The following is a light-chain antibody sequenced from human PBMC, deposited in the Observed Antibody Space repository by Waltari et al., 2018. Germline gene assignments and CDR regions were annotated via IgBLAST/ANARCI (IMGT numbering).Light chain of an antibody. V-gene: IGKV1-33*01. CDR3: QQYDNVVLLA. CDR1: QDIGNY. Sequence: DIQLTQSPPSLSASVGDRVTITCQASQDIGNYLNWFQQKPGKAPNLLIYDASNLETGVPARLSGSGSGTRCTFTISSLQPEDIATYYCQQYDNVVLLAVGGGTKVNIK. CDR2: DAS. J-gene: IGKJ4*01.